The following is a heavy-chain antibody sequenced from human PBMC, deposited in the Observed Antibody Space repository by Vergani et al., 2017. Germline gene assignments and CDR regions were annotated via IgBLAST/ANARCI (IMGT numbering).Heavy chain of an antibody. D-gene: IGHD1-26*01. J-gene: IGHJ4*02. V-gene: IGHV4-4*02. Sequence: QVQLQESGPGLVKPSGTLSLTCAVSGGSISSSNWWSWVRQPPGKGLEWIGSLYYSGNTYYNPSLKRRVTISVDTAKNQFSLKLTSVTVADTAVYYCAGERRGSASVDYWGQGTLVTVSS. CDR2: LYYSGNT. CDR3: AGERRGSASVDY. CDR1: GGSISSSNW.